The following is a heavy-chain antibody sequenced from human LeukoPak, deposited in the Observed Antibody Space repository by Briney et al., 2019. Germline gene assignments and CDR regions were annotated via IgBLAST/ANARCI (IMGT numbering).Heavy chain of an antibody. CDR3: ARDAAAGYSLAC. CDR2: ISHSGSP. CDR1: GGSISSGSYY. J-gene: IGHJ4*02. V-gene: IGHV4-61*10. D-gene: IGHD6-13*01. Sequence: YPSETLSLTCSVSGGSISSGSYYWSWIRQPAGKGLEWIGEISHSGSPNYNPSLKSRLTISVDLPKNQFSLDLRSVTAADTAVYYCARDAAAGYSLACWGQGTLVTVSS.